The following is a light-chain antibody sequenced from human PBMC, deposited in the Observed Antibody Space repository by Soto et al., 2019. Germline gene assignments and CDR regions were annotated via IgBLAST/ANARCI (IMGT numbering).Light chain of an antibody. CDR2: AAS. J-gene: IGKJ4*01. CDR3: QQLRMYPST. V-gene: IGKV1-9*01. CDR1: QDIAIY. Sequence: IQLPQSPSSLSASVADRATITCRASQDIAIYLAWYQQKPGEAPKLLIYAASTLYGGVPSRFSGSGSGTDFALTITSLQAEDFATYYCQQLRMYPSTFGGGTKVDI.